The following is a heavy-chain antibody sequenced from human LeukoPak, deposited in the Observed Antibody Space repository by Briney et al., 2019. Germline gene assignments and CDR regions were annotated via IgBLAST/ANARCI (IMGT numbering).Heavy chain of an antibody. V-gene: IGHV3-74*01. CDR3: GRVAEAAAFDY. CDR2: INSDGTT. D-gene: IGHD6-13*01. Sequence: PGGSLRLSCAASGFSFSTTWMHWVRQAPGKGLIWVSRINSDGTTSYADSVKGRFTISRDNAKNSLYLQMNSLRAEDTAVYYCGRVAEAAAFDYWGQGILVTVSS. J-gene: IGHJ4*02. CDR1: GFSFSTTW.